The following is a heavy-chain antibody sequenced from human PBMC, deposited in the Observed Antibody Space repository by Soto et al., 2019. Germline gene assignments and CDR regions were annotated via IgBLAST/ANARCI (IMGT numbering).Heavy chain of an antibody. CDR3: ARLILRWYHHSYFDY. CDR2: IYYSGST. Sequence: SETLSLTCTVSGGSISSSSYYWGWIRQPPGKGLEWIGSIYYSGSTYYNPSLKSRVTISVDTSKNQFPLKLSSVTAADTAVYYCARLILRWYHHSYFDYWGQGTLVTVSS. CDR1: GGSISSSSYY. J-gene: IGHJ4*02. V-gene: IGHV4-39*01. D-gene: IGHD2-15*01.